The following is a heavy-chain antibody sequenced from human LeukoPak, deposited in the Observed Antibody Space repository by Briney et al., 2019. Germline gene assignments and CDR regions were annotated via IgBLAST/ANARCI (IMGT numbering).Heavy chain of an antibody. CDR2: INSDGSTI. CDR1: GFTFSSYW. Sequence: GGSLRLSCAGSGFTFSSYWMHWVRQAPGKGLVWVSRINSDGSTISYADSVKGRFTISRDNAKNTMYLQMNSLRGEDTAVYYCARSDSGIYFPWGQGTLVTVSS. D-gene: IGHD1-26*01. CDR3: ARSDSGIYFP. J-gene: IGHJ5*02. V-gene: IGHV3-74*01.